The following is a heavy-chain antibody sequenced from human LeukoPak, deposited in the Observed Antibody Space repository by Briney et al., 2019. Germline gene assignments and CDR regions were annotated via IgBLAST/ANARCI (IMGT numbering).Heavy chain of an antibody. CDR3: ARQGLDPGGRPDTGLQH. J-gene: IGHJ4*02. CDR2: ISTDSGNR. V-gene: IGHV1-18*01. D-gene: IGHD5-18*01. Sequence: GASVKVSCKASGYTFTAYGITWVRQAPGQGLEWMGWISTDSGNRNSAQKLQGRVTMTTDTSTSTAYMELRTLRSDDTAVYYCARQGLDPGGRPDTGLQHWGQGTLVTVSS. CDR1: GYTFTAYG.